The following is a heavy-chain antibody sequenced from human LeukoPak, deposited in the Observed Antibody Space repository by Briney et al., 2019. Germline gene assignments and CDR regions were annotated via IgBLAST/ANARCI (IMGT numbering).Heavy chain of an antibody. CDR3: ARDSEPYCGGDCYGIGFDY. J-gene: IGHJ4*02. CDR2: ISAYNGNT. V-gene: IGHV1-18*01. D-gene: IGHD2-21*01. Sequence: GASVKVSCKASGYTFTSYGISWVRQAPGQGLEWMGWISAYNGNTNYAQKLQGRVTMTTDTSTSTAYMELRSLRSDDTAVYYCARDSEPYCGGDCYGIGFDYWGQGTLVTVSS. CDR1: GYTFTSYG.